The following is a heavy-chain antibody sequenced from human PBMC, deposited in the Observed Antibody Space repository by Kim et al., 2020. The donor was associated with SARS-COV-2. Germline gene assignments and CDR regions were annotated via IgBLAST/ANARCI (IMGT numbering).Heavy chain of an antibody. V-gene: IGHV3-23*01. D-gene: IGHD2-15*01. Sequence: MKGRFTTSRDKYKNTMYLQMNSLRAEDTAVYYCAKDPSLTDRAYYFDYWGQGTLVTVSS. J-gene: IGHJ4*02. CDR3: AKDPSLTDRAYYFDY.